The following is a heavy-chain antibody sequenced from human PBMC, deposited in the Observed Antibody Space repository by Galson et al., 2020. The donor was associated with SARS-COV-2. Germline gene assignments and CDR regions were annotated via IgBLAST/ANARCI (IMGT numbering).Heavy chain of an antibody. CDR2: IRYDLNNQ. Sequence: GESLKISCAAPASTFSSYGMPWVRQAPGKGLEWVAAIRYDLNNQYYADSVKGRSTISRDNSKNTLYLQMHSLRSEDTSVYYCAKDNSGYSSGWYQVGPFDYWGQGTLVTVS. CDR1: ASTFSSYG. CDR3: AKDNSGYSSGWYQVGPFDY. J-gene: IGHJ4*02. V-gene: IGHV3-33*06. D-gene: IGHD6-19*01.